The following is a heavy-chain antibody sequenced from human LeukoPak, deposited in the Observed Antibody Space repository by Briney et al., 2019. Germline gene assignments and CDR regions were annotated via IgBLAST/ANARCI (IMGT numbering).Heavy chain of an antibody. CDR3: ARERYGDYGFDY. CDR1: GFTFSSYS. V-gene: IGHV3-21*01. J-gene: IGHJ4*02. Sequence: GGSLRLSCAASGFTFSSYSMNWVRQAPGKGLEWVSSISSSSSFIYYADSVKGRFTISRDNAKNSLYLQMNSLNAEDTAVYYCARERYGDYGFDYWGQGTLVTVSS. D-gene: IGHD4-17*01. CDR2: ISSSSSFI.